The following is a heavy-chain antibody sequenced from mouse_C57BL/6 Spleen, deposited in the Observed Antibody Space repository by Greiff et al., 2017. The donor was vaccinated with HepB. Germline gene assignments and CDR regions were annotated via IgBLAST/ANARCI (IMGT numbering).Heavy chain of an antibody. Sequence: EVQRVESGGGLVKPGGSLKLSCAASGFTFSSYAMSWVRQTPEKRLEWVATISDGGSYTYYPDNVKGRFTISRDNAKNNLYLQMSHLKSEDTAMYYCAREREDYYGSSRHGEFAYWGQGTLVTVSA. CDR1: GFTFSSYA. CDR2: ISDGGSYT. CDR3: AREREDYYGSSRHGEFAY. J-gene: IGHJ3*01. D-gene: IGHD1-1*01. V-gene: IGHV5-4*01.